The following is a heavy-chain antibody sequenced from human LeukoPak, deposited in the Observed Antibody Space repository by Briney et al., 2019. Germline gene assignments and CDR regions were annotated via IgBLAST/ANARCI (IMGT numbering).Heavy chain of an antibody. J-gene: IGHJ4*02. CDR1: DGSISIYY. CDR2: IYSSGNT. D-gene: IGHD4-17*01. V-gene: IGHV4-4*08. Sequence: PSETLSLTCTVSDGSISIYYWSWVRQPPGKGLEWIGYIYSSGNTIYNPSLKSRVTISVDTSKNQFSLKLSSVTAADTAVYYCARDRGTGDYGDYTIDYWGQGTLVTVSS. CDR3: ARDRGTGDYGDYTIDY.